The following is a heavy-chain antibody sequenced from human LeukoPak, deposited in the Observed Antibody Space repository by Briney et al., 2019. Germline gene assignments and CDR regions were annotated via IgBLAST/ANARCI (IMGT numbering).Heavy chain of an antibody. CDR2: ISDSSSIT. CDR1: GFTFSSFG. J-gene: IGHJ6*02. Sequence: GGSLRLSCAASGFTFSSFGMNWVRQAPGKGLEWVSYISDSSSITYYADSVKGRFTISRDNAKNSLSLQLNSMRDEDTAVYFCAKVIRGGYGMDVWGQGTTVTVSS. CDR3: AKVIRGGYGMDV. D-gene: IGHD3-10*01. V-gene: IGHV3-48*02.